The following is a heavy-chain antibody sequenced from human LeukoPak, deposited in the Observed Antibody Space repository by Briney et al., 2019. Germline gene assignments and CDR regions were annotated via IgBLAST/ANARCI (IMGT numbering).Heavy chain of an antibody. CDR2: ISSTSTYI. J-gene: IGHJ6*02. CDR1: GFTFSSFT. D-gene: IGHD1-14*01. Sequence: PGGSLRLSCAASGFTFSSFTMNWVRQAPGKGLEWVSSISSTSTYIHYADSVKGRFTISRDNAKNSLYLQMNSLRAEDTAVYYCASSGTTTGGMDVWGQGTTVTVSS. V-gene: IGHV3-21*01. CDR3: ASSGTTTGGMDV.